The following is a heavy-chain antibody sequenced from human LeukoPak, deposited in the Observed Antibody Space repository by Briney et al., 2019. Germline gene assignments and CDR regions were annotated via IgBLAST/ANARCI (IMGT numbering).Heavy chain of an antibody. V-gene: IGHV1-2*02. CDR3: ARSDDIVVVVAATSAFDI. CDR2: INPNSGGT. Sequence: GASVKVSCKASGYTFTGYYMHWVRQAPGQGLEWMGWINPNSGGTNYAQKFQGRVTMTRDTSISTAYMELSRLRSEDTAVYYCARSDDIVVVVAATSAFDIWGQGTMVTVSS. J-gene: IGHJ3*02. D-gene: IGHD2-15*01. CDR1: GYTFTGYY.